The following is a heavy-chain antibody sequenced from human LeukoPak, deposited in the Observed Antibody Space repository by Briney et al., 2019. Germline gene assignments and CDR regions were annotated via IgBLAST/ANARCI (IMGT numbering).Heavy chain of an antibody. V-gene: IGHV3-23*01. CDR2: ISGSGGNT. Sequence: GGSLRLSCAASGFTFSSYAMSWVRQAPGKGLEWVSSISGSGGNTYYADSVKGRFTISRDNSKNTLYLQMNGLRAEDTAVYYCGSRFGDYDYFDYWGQGTLVTVSS. J-gene: IGHJ4*02. CDR3: GSRFGDYDYFDY. D-gene: IGHD3-16*01. CDR1: GFTFSSYA.